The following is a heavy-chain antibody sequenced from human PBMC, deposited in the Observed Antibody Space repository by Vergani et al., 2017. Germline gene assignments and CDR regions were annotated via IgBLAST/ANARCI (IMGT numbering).Heavy chain of an antibody. J-gene: IGHJ6*03. CDR3: AKSATYYYDSSGYYPLGYYYYYMDV. D-gene: IGHD3-22*01. Sequence: EVQLVESGGGLVQPGGSLRLSCAASGFTFSSYAMSWVRQAPGKGLEWVSAISGSGGSTYYADSVKGRFTISSDNSKNTLYLQMNSLRAEDTAVYYCAKSATYYYDSSGYYPLGYYYYYMDVWGKGTTVTVSS. CDR2: ISGSGGST. CDR1: GFTFSSYA. V-gene: IGHV3-23*04.